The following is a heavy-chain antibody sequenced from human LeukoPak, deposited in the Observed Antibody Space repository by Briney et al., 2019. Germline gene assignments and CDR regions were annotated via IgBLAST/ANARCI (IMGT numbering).Heavy chain of an antibody. CDR2: IKPNSGGT. Sequence: ASVKVSCKASGYTFTGYYMHWVRQAPGQGLEWMGWIKPNSGGTNYAQKFQGRVTMTRDTSISTAYMELSRLRSDDTAVYYCARVAVHFDIVVVPAAYDYWGQGTLVTVSS. CDR1: GYTFTGYY. D-gene: IGHD2-2*01. CDR3: ARVAVHFDIVVVPAAYDY. V-gene: IGHV1-2*02. J-gene: IGHJ4*02.